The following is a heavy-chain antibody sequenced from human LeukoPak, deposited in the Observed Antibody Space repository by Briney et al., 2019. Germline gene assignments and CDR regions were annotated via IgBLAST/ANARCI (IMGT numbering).Heavy chain of an antibody. D-gene: IGHD2-2*01. CDR1: GFTFSSYA. CDR2: ISGSGGST. Sequence: GGSLRLSCAASGFTFSSYAMSWVRQAPGMGLEWVSAISGSGGSTYYADSVKGRFTISRDNSKNTLYLQMNSLRAEDTAVYYCAKVGCSSTSCYEGATHAEYFQHWGQGTLVTVSS. J-gene: IGHJ1*01. V-gene: IGHV3-23*01. CDR3: AKVGCSSTSCYEGATHAEYFQH.